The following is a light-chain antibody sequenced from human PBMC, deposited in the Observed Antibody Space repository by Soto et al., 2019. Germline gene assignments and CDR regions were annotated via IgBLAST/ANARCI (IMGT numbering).Light chain of an antibody. CDR3: QQRAKWPRT. J-gene: IGKJ4*01. CDR1: QRVSSY. Sequence: EIVLTQSPATLSLSPGERATLSCRASQRVSSYLVWYQQKSGQAPMLLISDASNRDTGIPARFSGSGSGADFTLTISSLEPEDFAVYYCQQRAKWPRTFGGGTKVEIK. V-gene: IGKV3-11*01. CDR2: DAS.